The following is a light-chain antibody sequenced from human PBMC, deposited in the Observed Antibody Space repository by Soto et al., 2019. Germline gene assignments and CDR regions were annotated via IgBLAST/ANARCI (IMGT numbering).Light chain of an antibody. V-gene: IGKV3-20*01. CDR1: QSVSSNY. Sequence: EIVLTQSPGTLSLSQGDRATLSCRAIQSVSSNYLAWYQQQKPGQAPRLLIYGASSRATGVPDRFSGSGSGTDFTLAISRLEPEDFVVYYCQQYGDSSWTFGQGTKVDI. CDR3: QQYGDSSWT. CDR2: GAS. J-gene: IGKJ1*01.